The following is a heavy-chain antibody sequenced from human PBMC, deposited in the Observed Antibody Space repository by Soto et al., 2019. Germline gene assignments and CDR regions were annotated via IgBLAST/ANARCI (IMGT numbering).Heavy chain of an antibody. Sequence: GGSLRLSCAASGFTFSSYWMSWVRQAPGKGLEWVANIKQDGSEKYYVDSVKGRFTISRDNAKNSLYLQMNSLRAEDTAVYYCARDQCISTSCYGLDVWGQGTTVTVSS. V-gene: IGHV3-7*01. CDR1: GFTFSSYW. D-gene: IGHD2-2*01. CDR2: IKQDGSEK. J-gene: IGHJ6*02. CDR3: ARDQCISTSCYGLDV.